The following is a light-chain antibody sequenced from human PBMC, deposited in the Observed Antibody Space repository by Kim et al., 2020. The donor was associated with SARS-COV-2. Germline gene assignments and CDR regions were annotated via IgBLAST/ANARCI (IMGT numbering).Light chain of an antibody. J-gene: IGLJ3*02. V-gene: IGLV2-14*03. CDR1: SSDVGGYNY. CDR3: SSYTSSSTRV. Sequence: GQSMTNACTGTSSDVGGYNYVSWYQQNPGKAPKLMIYDVSNRPSGVSNRFSGSKSGNTASLTISGLQAEDEADYYCSSYTSSSTRVFGGGTQLTVL. CDR2: DVS.